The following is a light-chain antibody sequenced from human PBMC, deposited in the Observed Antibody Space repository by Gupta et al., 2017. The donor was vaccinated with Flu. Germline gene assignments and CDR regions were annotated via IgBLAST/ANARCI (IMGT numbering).Light chain of an antibody. Sequence: RATSSCGGGSSSVGHNCVSWYQHLTGTTPRLLVSANNTRPRGVPDRFSGSKYGTSASLAISAVRYGDGADYYSAASDDSRSGPVFGPGTRVTVL. CDR2: ANN. CDR3: AASDDSRSGPV. J-gene: IGLJ1*01. CDR1: SSSVGHNC. V-gene: IGLV1-47*01.